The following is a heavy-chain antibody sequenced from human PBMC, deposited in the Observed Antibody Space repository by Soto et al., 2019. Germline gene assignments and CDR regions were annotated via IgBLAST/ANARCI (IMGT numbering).Heavy chain of an antibody. Sequence: SETLSLTCAVYGGSFSGYYWSWIRQPPGKGLEWIGEINHSGSTNYNPSLKSRVTISVDTSKNQFSPKLSSVTAADTAVYYCARGDSSGWETYFDYWGQGTLVTVSS. J-gene: IGHJ4*02. CDR2: INHSGST. CDR3: ARGDSSGWETYFDY. V-gene: IGHV4-34*01. CDR1: GGSFSGYY. D-gene: IGHD6-19*01.